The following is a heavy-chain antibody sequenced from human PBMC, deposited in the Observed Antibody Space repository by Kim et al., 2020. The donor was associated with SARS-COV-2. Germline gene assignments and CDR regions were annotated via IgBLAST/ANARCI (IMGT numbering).Heavy chain of an antibody. V-gene: IGHV3-23*01. CDR3: ARRIAVAGATIDY. J-gene: IGHJ4*02. Sequence: YADSVNVRFTISRDNSKNTLYLQMNSLRAEDTAIYYCARRIAVAGATIDYWGQGTLVTVSS. D-gene: IGHD6-19*01.